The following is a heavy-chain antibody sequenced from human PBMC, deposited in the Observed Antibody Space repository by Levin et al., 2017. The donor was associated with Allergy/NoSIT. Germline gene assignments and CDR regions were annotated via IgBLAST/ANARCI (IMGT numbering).Heavy chain of an antibody. J-gene: IGHJ3*02. Sequence: PGGSLRLSCVASGFTFGTYWMSWVRQDPGKGLEWVANLNQDGTKEYYVSSMKGRFTVSRDNAKNSLYLQMNSLRVEDTAVYYCARGTYSSGWYPDTFDIWGQGTMVTVSS. CDR1: GFTFGTYW. CDR3: ARGTYSSGWYPDTFDI. CDR2: LNQDGTKE. V-gene: IGHV3-7*04. D-gene: IGHD6-19*01.